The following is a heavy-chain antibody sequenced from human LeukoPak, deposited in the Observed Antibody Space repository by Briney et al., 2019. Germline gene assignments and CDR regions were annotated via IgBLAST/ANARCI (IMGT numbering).Heavy chain of an antibody. V-gene: IGHV4-39*01. CDR1: GGSISSSSYY. CDR3: ARPGGYYYYYMDV. CDR2: IYYSGST. D-gene: IGHD1-14*01. J-gene: IGHJ6*03. Sequence: SKTLSLTCTVSGGSISSSSYYWGWIRQPPGKGLEWIGSIYYSGSTYYNPSLKSRVTISVDTSKNQFSLKLSSVTAADTAVYYCARPGGYYYYYMDVWGKGTTVTVSS.